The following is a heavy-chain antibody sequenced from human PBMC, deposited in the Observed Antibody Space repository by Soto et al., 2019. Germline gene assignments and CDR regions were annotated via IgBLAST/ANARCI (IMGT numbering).Heavy chain of an antibody. CDR3: AHIYPPNPGGHWFDP. CDR1: GFSLSTSGVG. V-gene: IGHV2-5*02. D-gene: IGHD3-10*01. CDR2: IYWDDDK. J-gene: IGHJ5*02. Sequence: VSGPTLVNPTQTLTQTCPFSGFSLSTSGVGVGWIRQPPGKALEWLALIYWDDDKRYSPSLKSRLTITKDTSKNQVVLTMTNMDPVDTATYYCAHIYPPNPGGHWFDPWGQGTLVTVSS.